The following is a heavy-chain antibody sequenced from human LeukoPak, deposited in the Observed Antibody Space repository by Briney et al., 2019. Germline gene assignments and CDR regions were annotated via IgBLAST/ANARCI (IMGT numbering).Heavy chain of an antibody. J-gene: IGHJ4*02. D-gene: IGHD6-13*01. V-gene: IGHV5-51*01. CDR3: ARPAFEQQNQYSFDY. CDR2: IYPGDSDT. CDR1: GYSFTSYW. Sequence: GESMKISCKGSGYSFTSYWIGWVRQMPGKGLEWMGIIYPGDSDTRYSPSFQGQVTISADKSISTAFLQWSSLKASDTAMYYCARPAFEQQNQYSFDYWGQGTLVTVSS.